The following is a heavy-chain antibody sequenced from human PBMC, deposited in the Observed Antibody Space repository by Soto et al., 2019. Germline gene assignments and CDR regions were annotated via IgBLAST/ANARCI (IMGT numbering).Heavy chain of an antibody. CDR2: IYYSGST. CDR1: GGSISSYY. J-gene: IGHJ6*02. V-gene: IGHV4-59*12. CDR3: ARVRIAAAGTFYYYYGMDV. Sequence: SETLSLTCTVSGGSISSYYWSWIRQPPGKGLEWIGDIYYSGSTNYNPSLKSRVTISVDTSKNQFSLKLSSVTAADTAVYYCARVRIAAAGTFYYYYGMDVWGQGTTVTVSS. D-gene: IGHD6-13*01.